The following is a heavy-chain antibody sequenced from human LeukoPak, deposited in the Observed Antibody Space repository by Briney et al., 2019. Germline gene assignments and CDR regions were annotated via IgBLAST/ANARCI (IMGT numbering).Heavy chain of an antibody. CDR2: VSPSGDIT. D-gene: IGHD3/OR15-3a*01. V-gene: IGHV3-23*01. CDR1: GFHFSSHG. Sequence: GGSLRLSCAASGFHFSSHGVNWVRQAPGKGLEWVSGVSPSGDITYYADSVMGRFTISRDNRKNTVSLQMNSLRPEDTALYYCVRDLDWGAFDVWGQGTMVTVSS. CDR3: VRDLDWGAFDV. J-gene: IGHJ3*01.